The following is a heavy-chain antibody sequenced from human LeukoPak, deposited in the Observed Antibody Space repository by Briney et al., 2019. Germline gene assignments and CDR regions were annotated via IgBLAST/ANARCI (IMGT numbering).Heavy chain of an antibody. D-gene: IGHD3-10*01. CDR1: GYTFTSYA. J-gene: IGHJ5*02. V-gene: IGHV1-3*01. Sequence: GASVKVSCKASGYTFTSYAMHWVRQAPGQRLEWMGWINAGNGNTKYSQKFQGRVTITRDTSASTAYMELSSLRSEDTAVYYCARPRRITMVRGVIIGWFDPWGQGTLVTVSS. CDR3: ARPRRITMVRGVIIGWFDP. CDR2: INAGNGNT.